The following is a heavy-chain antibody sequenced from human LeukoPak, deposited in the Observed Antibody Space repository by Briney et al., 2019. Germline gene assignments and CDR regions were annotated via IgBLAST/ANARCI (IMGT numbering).Heavy chain of an antibody. D-gene: IGHD2-2*01. J-gene: IGHJ3*02. CDR2: LKQDESEK. Sequence: GGSLRLSCAASGFTFSSYWMSWVRQAPGKGLEWVANLKQDESEKYYARSVEGRFTISRDNAKNSLYLQMNSLRAKDTAVYYCARLSDSISCFGFDIWGQGTTVTVSS. V-gene: IGHV3-7*01. CDR3: ARLSDSISCFGFDI. CDR1: GFTFSSYW.